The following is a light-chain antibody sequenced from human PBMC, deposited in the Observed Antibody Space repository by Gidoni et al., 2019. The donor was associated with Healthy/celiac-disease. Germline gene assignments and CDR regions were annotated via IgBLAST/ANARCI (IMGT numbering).Light chain of an antibody. CDR2: DDS. CDR1: NIGRKS. Sequence: SHVLTQPPSVSVAPGQTARITCGGNNIGRKSVHWYPQKPGQARVLVVYDDSDRPSGIPGRFSGSNSWNTATLTISRVEAGDEADYYCQVWDSSSDHPVVFGGGTKLTVL. J-gene: IGLJ2*01. V-gene: IGLV3-21*02. CDR3: QVWDSSSDHPVV.